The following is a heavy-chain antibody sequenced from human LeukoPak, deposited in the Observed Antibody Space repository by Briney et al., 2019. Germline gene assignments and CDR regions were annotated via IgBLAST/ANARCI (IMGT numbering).Heavy chain of an antibody. CDR3: ARVRYYYGSDDAFDI. Sequence: SQTLSLTCTVSGGSISSGDYYWSWIRQPPGKGLEWIGYIYYSGSTYYNPSLKSRVTISVDTSKNQFSLKLSSVTAADTAVYHCARVRYYYGSDDAFDIWGQGTMVTVSS. CDR1: GGSISSGDYY. V-gene: IGHV4-30-4*01. J-gene: IGHJ3*02. D-gene: IGHD3-10*01. CDR2: IYYSGST.